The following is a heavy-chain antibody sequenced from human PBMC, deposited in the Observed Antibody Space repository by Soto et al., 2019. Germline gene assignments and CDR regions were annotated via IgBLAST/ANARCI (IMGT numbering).Heavy chain of an antibody. CDR3: VIAPH. J-gene: IGHJ4*02. Sequence: EVQLLESGGGLVQPGGSLRLSCEASGFTFSTYAMSWVRQAPGEGLEWVSGINGSGERAYYTNSVKGRFTISRDNSRNTLYLEMNSLIAEDTAVYFCVIAPHWGQGTLVTVSS. CDR1: GFTFSTYA. V-gene: IGHV3-23*01. CDR2: INGSGERA.